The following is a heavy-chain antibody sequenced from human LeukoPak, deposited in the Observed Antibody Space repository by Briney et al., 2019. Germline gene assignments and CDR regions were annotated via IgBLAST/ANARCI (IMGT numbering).Heavy chain of an antibody. CDR2: ITTTGGSI. CDR3: ATSFGATRGY. J-gene: IGHJ4*02. V-gene: IGHV3-21*06. D-gene: IGHD3-10*01. Sequence: PGGSLRLSCAASGFSFSSYNMYWVRQAPGQGLEWVSSITTTGGSIYYADSVRGRFTISRDNAKNSLFLHMNTLRIEDTAVYYCATSFGATRGYWGQGTLVTVSS. CDR1: GFSFSSYN.